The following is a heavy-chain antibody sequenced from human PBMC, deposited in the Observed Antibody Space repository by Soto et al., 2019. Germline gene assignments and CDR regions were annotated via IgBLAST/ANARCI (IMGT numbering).Heavy chain of an antibody. V-gene: IGHV3-30*18. CDR2: ISYDGSNK. D-gene: IGHD2-15*01. CDR1: GFTFSSSG. J-gene: IGHJ3*02. CDR3: AKDSTWWGGAFGI. Sequence: GGSLRLSCAASGFTFSSSGMHWVRHAQGKGLEWVAVISYDGSNKYYADSVKGRFTISRDNSKNTLYLQMHSLRAEDTAVYYCAKDSTWWGGAFGIWGQWPRITVS.